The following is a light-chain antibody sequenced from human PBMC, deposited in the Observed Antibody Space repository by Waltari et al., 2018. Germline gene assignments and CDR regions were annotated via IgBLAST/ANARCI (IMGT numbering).Light chain of an antibody. V-gene: IGKV4-1*01. CDR3: QQFYSLPVT. CDR1: QSVLYSSNNKNY. Sequence: DIVMTQSPDSLSVSLGERATLTCKSSQSVLYSSNNKNYVAWYQQKPGQPPKLLVYWASTRESGVPDRFSGSGSGTDFSLTISSLQAEDVAVYYCQQFYSLPVTFGGGTNVEIK. J-gene: IGKJ4*01. CDR2: WAS.